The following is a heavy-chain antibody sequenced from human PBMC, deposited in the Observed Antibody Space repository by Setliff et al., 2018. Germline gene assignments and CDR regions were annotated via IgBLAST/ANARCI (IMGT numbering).Heavy chain of an antibody. CDR1: GFTFSSYW. D-gene: IGHD3-10*01. CDR2: INTDGSTT. CDR3: ARVVIRGLVTRYYFDY. J-gene: IGHJ4*02. Sequence: GGSLRLSCAASGFTFSSYWMHWVRQAPGKGLVWVSRINTDGSTTNYADSVKGRFTISRDNAKNSLYLQMNSLRAEDTAVYYCARVVIRGLVTRYYFDYWGPGTLVTVSS. V-gene: IGHV3-74*01.